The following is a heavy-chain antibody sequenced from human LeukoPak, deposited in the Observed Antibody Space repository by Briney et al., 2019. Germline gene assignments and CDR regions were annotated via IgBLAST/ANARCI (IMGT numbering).Heavy chain of an antibody. V-gene: IGHV1-18*01. CDR2: ISAYNGNT. CDR3: ARDYSSGWYGYYDSSGYSDY. Sequence: ASVKVSCKASGYTFTSYGISWVRQAPGQGLEWMGWISAYNGNTNYAQKLQGRVTMTTDTSTSTAYMELRSLRSDDTAVYYCARDYSSGWYGYYDSSGYSDYWGQGTLVTVSS. CDR1: GYTFTSYG. J-gene: IGHJ4*02. D-gene: IGHD3-22*01.